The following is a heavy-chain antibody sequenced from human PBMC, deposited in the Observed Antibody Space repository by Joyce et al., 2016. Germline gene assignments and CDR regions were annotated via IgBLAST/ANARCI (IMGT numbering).Heavy chain of an antibody. Sequence: QAQLVQSGAELKKPGASVKISCKASGYTFSTYYMHWVRQAPGQGLEWMGISSPSGDNTAYAQKFQGRVTMTKDTSTSTVYMDLSSLRSEDTATYYCARGGPHDNDVLTVHYEIYYYYGMDVWGQGTTVTVPS. V-gene: IGHV1-46*01. CDR2: SSPSGDNT. CDR3: ARGGPHDNDVLTVHYEIYYYYGMDV. J-gene: IGHJ6*02. D-gene: IGHD3-9*01. CDR1: GYTFSTYY.